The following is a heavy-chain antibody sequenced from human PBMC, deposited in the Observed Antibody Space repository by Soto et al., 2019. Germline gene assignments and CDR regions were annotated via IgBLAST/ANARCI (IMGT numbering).Heavy chain of an antibody. CDR3: ARKGAFYSNYNAYYYYYGMDV. CDR2: IIPIFGTA. J-gene: IGHJ6*02. Sequence: GASVKVSCKASGGTFSSYAISWVRQAPGQGLEWMGGIIPIFGTANYAQKFQGRVTITADKSTSTAYMELSSLRSEDTAVYYCARKGAFYSNYNAYYYYYGMDVWGQGTTVTAP. D-gene: IGHD4-4*01. CDR1: GGTFSSYA. V-gene: IGHV1-69*06.